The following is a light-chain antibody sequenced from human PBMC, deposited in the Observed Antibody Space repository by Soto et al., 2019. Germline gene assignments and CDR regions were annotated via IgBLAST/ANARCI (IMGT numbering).Light chain of an antibody. V-gene: IGKV3-20*01. CDR1: QSVSSSF. Sequence: ELVLTQSPGTLSLSPGERATLSCRASQSVSSSFLAWYQQKPGQAPRLLIYGASSRATGIPDRFSGSGSGTDFTLTISRVEPEDFAVYYCQQYGGSPLLTFGGGTKVDI. CDR3: QQYGGSPLLT. J-gene: IGKJ4*01. CDR2: GAS.